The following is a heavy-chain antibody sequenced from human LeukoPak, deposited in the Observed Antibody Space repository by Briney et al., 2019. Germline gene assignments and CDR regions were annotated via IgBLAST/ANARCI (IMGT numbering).Heavy chain of an antibody. CDR3: ARLTSGNGLDV. V-gene: IGHV3-66*04. Sequence: GESLKISCAASGFTVSNNYMTWVRQAPGKGLEWVSVIYSGNRTKYADSVKGRFIISRDNSKNTLLFQMNSLRAEDTAVYYCARLTSGNGLDVWGRGTTVTVS. CDR1: GFTVSNNY. D-gene: IGHD3-3*01. CDR2: IYSGNRT. J-gene: IGHJ6*02.